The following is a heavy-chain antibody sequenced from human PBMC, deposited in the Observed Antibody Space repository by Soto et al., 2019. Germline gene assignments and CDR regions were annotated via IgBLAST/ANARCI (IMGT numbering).Heavy chain of an antibody. CDR3: SRGRYFDL. CDR2: ISSSSSII. J-gene: IGHJ2*01. V-gene: IGHV3-48*02. CDR1: GFTFSSYS. Sequence: EVQLVESGGGLVQPGESLRLSCAASGFTFSSYSMNWVRQAPGKGLEWVSYISSSSSIIYYADSVKGRFTISRDNAKNSQYLQMISLIDEDPAVYYCSRGRYFDLWGRGILVTVSS.